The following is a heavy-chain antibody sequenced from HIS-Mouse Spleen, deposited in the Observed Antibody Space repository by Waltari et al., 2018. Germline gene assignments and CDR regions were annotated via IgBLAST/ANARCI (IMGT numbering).Heavy chain of an antibody. D-gene: IGHD6-13*01. CDR1: GGSISSISYY. CDR3: AREIPYSSSWYDWYFDL. V-gene: IGHV4-39*07. J-gene: IGHJ2*01. CDR2: FYYSGST. Sequence: QLQLQESGPGLVKPSETLSLTCTVSGGSISSISYYWGWIRQPPGKGLEWIGSFYYSGSTYYNPSLKSRVTISVDTSKTQFSLKLSSVTAADTAVYYCAREIPYSSSWYDWYFDLWGRGTLVTVSS.